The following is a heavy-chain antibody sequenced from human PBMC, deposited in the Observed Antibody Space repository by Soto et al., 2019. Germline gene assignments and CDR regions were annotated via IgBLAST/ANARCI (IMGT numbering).Heavy chain of an antibody. CDR3: AKIPTTMTAPIWFDP. J-gene: IGHJ5*02. V-gene: IGHV3-23*01. D-gene: IGHD4-17*01. CDR2: VSGSGDRT. Sequence: EVQVLESGGGLVQPGGSLRLSCVASGFNFNTYAMSWVRQAPEKGLEWVSVVSGSGDRTHYADSVEGRFTISRDNSKNTLYLQMNSLRAEDTALYYCAKIPTTMTAPIWFDPWGQGSLVTVSS. CDR1: GFNFNTYA.